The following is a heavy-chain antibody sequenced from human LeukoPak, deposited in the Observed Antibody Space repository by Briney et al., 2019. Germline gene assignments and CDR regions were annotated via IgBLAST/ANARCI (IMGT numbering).Heavy chain of an antibody. Sequence: PGGSLRLSCAASGFTFSTFAMNWVRQAPGKGLDWVSVITGSGSISYADSVKGRFTISRDNSKNTVYLQMNSLRAEDTAVYYCAKDLRPDGRYDFDHWGQGTPVTVSS. CDR1: GFTFSTFA. D-gene: IGHD5-12*01. J-gene: IGHJ4*02. V-gene: IGHV3-23*01. CDR2: ITGSGSI. CDR3: AKDLRPDGRYDFDH.